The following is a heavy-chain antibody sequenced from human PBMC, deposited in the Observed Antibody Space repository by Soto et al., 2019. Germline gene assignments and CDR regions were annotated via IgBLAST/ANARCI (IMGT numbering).Heavy chain of an antibody. J-gene: IGHJ6*03. CDR2: ISYDGSNK. V-gene: IGHV3-30*03. D-gene: IGHD3-10*01. CDR3: GSTNYNPSLKSRVTISVDTSKNQFSLKLSSVTAADTAVYYCARHSGSITIFGVEIPDYYYYYMDV. Sequence: GGSLRLSCAASGFTFSSYGMHWVRQAPGKGLEWVAVISYDGSNKYYADSVKGRFTISRDNSKNTLYLQMNSLRAEDTAVYYSGSTNYNPSLKSRVTISVDTSKNQFSLKLSSVTAADTAVYYCARHSGSITIFGVEIPDYYYYYMDVWGKGTTVTVSS. CDR1: GFTFSSYG.